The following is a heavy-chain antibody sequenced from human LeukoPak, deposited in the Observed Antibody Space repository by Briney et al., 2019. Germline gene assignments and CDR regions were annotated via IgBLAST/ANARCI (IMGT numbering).Heavy chain of an antibody. V-gene: IGHV1-8*01. Sequence: APVKVSCKASGYTFTTYDINWVRQATGQGLEWMAWMNPNSGNTGYARKFQGRVTMTRNTSISTAYMELSSLRSEDTAVYYCARVAGNCGGDCYRLVYWGQGTLVTVAS. J-gene: IGHJ4*02. D-gene: IGHD2-21*01. CDR1: GYTFTTYD. CDR2: MNPNSGNT. CDR3: ARVAGNCGGDCYRLVY.